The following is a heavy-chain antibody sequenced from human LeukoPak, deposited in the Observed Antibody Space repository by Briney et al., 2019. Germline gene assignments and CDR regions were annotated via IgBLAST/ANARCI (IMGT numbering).Heavy chain of an antibody. J-gene: IGHJ6*03. Sequence: ASVKVSCKASGYTFTGYYMHWVRQAPGQGLEWMGWINPNSGGTNYAQKFQGRVTMTRDTSISTAYMELSRLRSDDTAVYYCARDYRTGTTPYYYYYYMDVWGKGTTVTVSS. CDR1: GYTFTGYY. CDR3: ARDYRTGTTPYYYYYYMDV. V-gene: IGHV1-2*02. D-gene: IGHD1-1*01. CDR2: INPNSGGT.